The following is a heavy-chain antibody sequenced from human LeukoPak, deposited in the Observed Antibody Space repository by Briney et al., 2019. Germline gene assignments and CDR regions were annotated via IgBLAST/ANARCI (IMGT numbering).Heavy chain of an antibody. D-gene: IGHD2-2*01. CDR2: IYTSGSP. V-gene: IGHV4-61*02. CDR1: GGSISSGSYY. J-gene: IGHJ3*02. CDR3: ARVTRYCSSTSCYDAFDI. Sequence: SQTLSLTCTVSGGSISSGSYYWSWIRQPAGKGLEWIGRIYTSGSPNYNPSLKSRVTISVDTSKNQFSLKLSSVPAADTAVYYCARVTRYCSSTSCYDAFDIWGQGTMVTVSS.